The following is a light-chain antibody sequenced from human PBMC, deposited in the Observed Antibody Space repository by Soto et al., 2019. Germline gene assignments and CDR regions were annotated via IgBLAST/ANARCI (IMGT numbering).Light chain of an antibody. CDR2: EVN. CDR3: CSSGGSPTYV. CDR1: SSNVGSYKL. J-gene: IGLJ1*01. Sequence: QSALTQPASVSGSPGQSITISCTGTSSNVGSYKLVSWYQQHPGKAPKLMIFEVNKLPSGVSNCFSGSKSGNTASLTISGLKVEDEADYYCCSSGGSPTYVFGTGTKVTVL. V-gene: IGLV2-23*02.